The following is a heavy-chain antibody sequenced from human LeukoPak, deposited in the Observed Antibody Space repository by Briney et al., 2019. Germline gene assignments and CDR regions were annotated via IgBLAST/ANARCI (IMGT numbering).Heavy chain of an antibody. D-gene: IGHD3-10*01. CDR2: INHSGST. CDR1: GGSFSGYY. Sequence: SETLSLTCAVYGGSFSGYYWSWIRQPPGKGLEWIGEINHSGSTNYNPSLKSRVTISVDTSKNQFSLKLSSVTAADTAVYYCARGTRRGGDYWCQGTLVTVSS. V-gene: IGHV4-34*01. CDR3: ARGTRRGGDY. J-gene: IGHJ4*02.